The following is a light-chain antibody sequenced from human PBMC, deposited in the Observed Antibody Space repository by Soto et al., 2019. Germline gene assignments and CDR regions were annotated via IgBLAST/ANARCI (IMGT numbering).Light chain of an antibody. V-gene: IGKV3-15*01. J-gene: IGKJ1*01. Sequence: EIVLTQSPATLSVSPGERATLSCRASQSVCNTLAWYQQQPGQTPRLLIYGESTTATGIPARFSGSGSGTEFTLTIDSLQSEDFAVYYCLHYKDWPRWTFGQGTKVEVK. CDR2: GES. CDR3: LHYKDWPRWT. CDR1: QSVCNT.